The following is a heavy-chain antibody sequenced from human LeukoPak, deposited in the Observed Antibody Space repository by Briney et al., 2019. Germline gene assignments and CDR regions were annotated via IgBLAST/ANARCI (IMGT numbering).Heavy chain of an antibody. Sequence: PSETLSLTCTVSGGSISSSSYYWGWIRQPPGKGLEWIGSIYYSGSTYYNPSLKSRVTISVDTSKNQFSLTMTSVTASDTAVYYCARTRLGVSLPSVLGGGWFDPWGQGTLVTVSS. CDR3: ARTRLGVSLPSVLGGGWFDP. V-gene: IGHV4-39*07. J-gene: IGHJ5*02. D-gene: IGHD2-8*01. CDR2: IYYSGST. CDR1: GGSISSSSYY.